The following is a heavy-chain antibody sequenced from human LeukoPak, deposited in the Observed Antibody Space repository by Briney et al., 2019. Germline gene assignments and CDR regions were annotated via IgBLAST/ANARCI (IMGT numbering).Heavy chain of an antibody. CDR2: IYYSGST. CDR1: GGSISSSSYY. V-gene: IGHV4-39*01. CDR3: ARQMGRGSSSLNRYFDL. D-gene: IGHD6-6*01. Sequence: SETLSLTCTVSGGSISSSSYYWGWIRQPPGKGLEWIGSIYYSGSTYYNPSPKSRVTISVDTSKNQFSLKLSSVTAADTAVYYCARQMGRGSSSLNRYFDLWGRGTLVTVSS. J-gene: IGHJ2*01.